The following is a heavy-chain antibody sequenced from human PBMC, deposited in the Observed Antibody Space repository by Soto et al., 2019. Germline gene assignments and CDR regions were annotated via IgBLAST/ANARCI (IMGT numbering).Heavy chain of an antibody. D-gene: IGHD4-17*01. CDR1: GYTLATST. J-gene: IGHJ4*02. V-gene: IGHV1-18*01. CDR2: IKAYSGNT. CDR3: AIADYGDDDY. Sequence: QLQLVQSGPEAKKPGASVKVSCKASGYTLATSTISWLRQAPGQGPEWMGWIKAYSGNTNYAQKLQGRLTMTTDTSPSTAYMELRSLTTDDTAIYYCAIADYGDDDYWGQGTLVTVSS.